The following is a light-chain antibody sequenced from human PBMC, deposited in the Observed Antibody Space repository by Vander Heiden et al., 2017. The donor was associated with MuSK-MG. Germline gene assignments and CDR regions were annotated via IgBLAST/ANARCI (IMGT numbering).Light chain of an antibody. J-gene: IGLJ1*01. CDR2: EVS. Sequence: QSALIQPDSVSVSPGQSITSCCTGTSGDVGGYNYVSWYQQPPGKAPKLMIYEVSNRPSGVANRFSGSKSGNTSSLTISGLQAEDEADYYCSSYTGSGTDVFGTGTTVTVL. CDR1: SGDVGGYNY. V-gene: IGLV2-14*01. CDR3: SSYTGSGTDV.